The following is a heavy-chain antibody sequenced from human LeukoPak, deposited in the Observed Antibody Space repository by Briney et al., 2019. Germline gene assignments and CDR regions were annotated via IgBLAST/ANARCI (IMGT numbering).Heavy chain of an antibody. Sequence: GGSLRLSCAASGFTFSNYWMTWVRQAPGKGLEWVAHINQDGSKEYYMDSVKARFTISRDNAKNSLYLQMNSLRAEDTAVYYCARAPGIYDFWSGYYSVHYYYYMDVWGKGTTVTVSS. CDR3: ARAPGIYDFWSGYYSVHYYYYMDV. D-gene: IGHD3-3*01. J-gene: IGHJ6*03. CDR2: INQDGSKE. V-gene: IGHV3-7*03. CDR1: GFTFSNYW.